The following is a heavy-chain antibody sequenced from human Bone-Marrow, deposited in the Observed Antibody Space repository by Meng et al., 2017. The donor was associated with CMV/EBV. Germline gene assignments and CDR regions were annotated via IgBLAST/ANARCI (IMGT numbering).Heavy chain of an antibody. Sequence: SETLSLTCTVSGDSISRKFWSWIRQPPGKGLEWIGYLYDSASTKYSPFLKSRVIMSLGASGNQFSLKLTSVTAADTAVYYCARGGGNFYFDYWGQGMLVTVPS. CDR1: GDSISRKF. J-gene: IGHJ4*02. D-gene: IGHD4-23*01. CDR2: LYDSAST. V-gene: IGHV4-59*01. CDR3: ARGGGNFYFDY.